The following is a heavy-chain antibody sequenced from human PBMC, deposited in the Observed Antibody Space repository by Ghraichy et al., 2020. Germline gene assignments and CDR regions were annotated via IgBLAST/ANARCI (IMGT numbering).Heavy chain of an antibody. CDR1: GFTFSNFW. D-gene: IGHD6-13*01. CDR3: VKDVHDVAASP. J-gene: IGHJ5*02. Sequence: SCAASGFTFSNFWMHWVRQAPGKGLVWVSRIKYDGRRTQYADSVKGRFTISRDNAKNMGYLQMDSLRVEDTAVYYCVKDVHDVAASPWGRGTLVTVSS. CDR2: IKYDGRRT. V-gene: IGHV3-74*03.